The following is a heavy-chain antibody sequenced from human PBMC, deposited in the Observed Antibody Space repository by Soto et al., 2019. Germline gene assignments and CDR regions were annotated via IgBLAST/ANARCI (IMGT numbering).Heavy chain of an antibody. Sequence: SETLSLTCTVSGGSISSGDYYWSWIRQPPGKGLEWIGYIYYSGSTYYNPSLKSRVTISVDTSKNQFSLKLSSVTAADTAVYYCQVRGVMWSFVYWGQGTLVTVSS. CDR3: QVRGVMWSFVY. CDR2: IYYSGST. CDR1: GGSISSGDYY. J-gene: IGHJ4*02. D-gene: IGHD3-10*01. V-gene: IGHV4-30-4*01.